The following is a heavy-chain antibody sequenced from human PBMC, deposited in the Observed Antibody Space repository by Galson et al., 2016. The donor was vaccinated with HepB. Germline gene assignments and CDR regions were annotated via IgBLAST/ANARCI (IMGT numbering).Heavy chain of an antibody. CDR1: GFTFDNYA. Sequence: SLRLSCAASGFTFDNYAMHWIRQPPGKGLEWVSLIYSVGSTHYADSVKGRFTIPRDSSKNTLYLQMNSLRAEDTAVYYCARDEIIGTTWDYWGQGTPVTVSS. V-gene: IGHV3-23*03. CDR2: IYSVGST. CDR3: ARDEIIGTTWDY. J-gene: IGHJ4*02. D-gene: IGHD1-7*01.